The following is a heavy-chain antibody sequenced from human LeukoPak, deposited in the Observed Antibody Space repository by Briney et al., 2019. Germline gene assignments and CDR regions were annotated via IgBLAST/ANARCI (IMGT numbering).Heavy chain of an antibody. V-gene: IGHV4-59*02. CDR1: GGSVSNKY. Sequence: SETLSLTCTVSGGSVSNKYWSWIRQPPGKGLEWIGYIYYSGNTNYNPSLKSRVTISVDTSKNQFSLKLSSVTAADTAVYYCARVLYYYDSSGSANWFDPWGQGTLVTVSS. CDR3: ARVLYYYDSSGSANWFDP. D-gene: IGHD3-22*01. J-gene: IGHJ5*02. CDR2: IYYSGNT.